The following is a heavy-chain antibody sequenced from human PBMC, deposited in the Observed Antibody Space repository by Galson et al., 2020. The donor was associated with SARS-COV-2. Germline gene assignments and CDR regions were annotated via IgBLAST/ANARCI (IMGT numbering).Heavy chain of an antibody. CDR2: IYYSEST. CDR3: ARHLRRWLQLSPYYFDY. Sequence: ASETLSLTCTVSGGSISSSSYYWGWIRQPPGKGLEWIVSIYYSESTYYNPSPKSRFTISVDTSKNQFSLKLSSVTAADTAVFYCARHLRRWLQLSPYYFDYWGQGTLVTVSS. CDR1: GGSISSSSYY. J-gene: IGHJ4*02. V-gene: IGHV4-39*01. D-gene: IGHD5-12*01.